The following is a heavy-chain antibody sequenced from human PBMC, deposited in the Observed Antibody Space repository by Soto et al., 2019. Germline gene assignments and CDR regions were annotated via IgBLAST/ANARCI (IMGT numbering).Heavy chain of an antibody. V-gene: IGHV1-69*13. CDR2: IIPIFGTA. D-gene: IGHD3-9*01. J-gene: IGHJ6*02. CDR3: ARDPRLRYFDWLPTGGLYYYYGMDV. Sequence: AASVKVSCKASGGTFSSYAISWVRQAPGQGLEWMGGIIPIFGTANYAQKFQGRVTITADESTSTAYMELSSLRSEDTAVYYCARDPRLRYFDWLPTGGLYYYYGMDVWGQGTTVTVSS. CDR1: GGTFSSYA.